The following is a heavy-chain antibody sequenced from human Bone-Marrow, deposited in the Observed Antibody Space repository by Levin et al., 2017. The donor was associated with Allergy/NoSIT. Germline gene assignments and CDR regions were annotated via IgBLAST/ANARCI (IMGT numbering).Heavy chain of an antibody. D-gene: IGHD1-26*01. J-gene: IGHJ4*02. Sequence: PGGSLRLSCAASGFTFSNAWMSWVRQAPGKGLEWVGRIKSKTDGGTTDYAAPVKGRFTISRDDSKNTLYLQMNSLKTEDTAVYYCTTDRRWELLREYYFDYWGQGTLVTVSS. V-gene: IGHV3-15*01. CDR1: GFTFSNAW. CDR3: TTDRRWELLREYYFDY. CDR2: IKSKTDGGTT.